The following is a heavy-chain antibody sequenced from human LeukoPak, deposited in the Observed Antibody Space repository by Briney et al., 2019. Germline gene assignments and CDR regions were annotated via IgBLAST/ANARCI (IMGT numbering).Heavy chain of an antibody. Sequence: GGSLRLSCTASGFSFSSYNMNWVRQAPGKGLEWVSSISSSSSYKYYANSVEGRFTISRDNAKNSLFLQMNSLRVEDTAFYYCAKDNRRHYTSGPNPDTLHWGQGALVTVSS. CDR3: AKDNRRHYTSGPNPDTLH. J-gene: IGHJ4*02. D-gene: IGHD6-19*01. V-gene: IGHV3-21*04. CDR1: GFSFSSYN. CDR2: ISSSSSYK.